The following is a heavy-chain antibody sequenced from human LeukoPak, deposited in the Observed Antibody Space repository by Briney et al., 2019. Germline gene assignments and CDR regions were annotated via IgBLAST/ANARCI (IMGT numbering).Heavy chain of an antibody. Sequence: SETLSLTCAVHGGSFSGYHWNWIRQSPGKGLEWIGEINDRGHTNYNPSLESRVTISVDTSKKQFSLKLSSVTAADTAVYYCARDPTTVVTTPYYFDFWGQGTLVTVSS. D-gene: IGHD4-23*01. J-gene: IGHJ4*02. CDR2: INDRGHT. V-gene: IGHV4-34*01. CDR3: ARDPTTVVTTPYYFDF. CDR1: GGSFSGYH.